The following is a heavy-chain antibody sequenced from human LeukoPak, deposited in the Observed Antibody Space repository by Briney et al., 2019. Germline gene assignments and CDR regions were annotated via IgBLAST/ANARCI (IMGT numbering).Heavy chain of an antibody. CDR3: AKDPSIVGATKDY. Sequence: GGSLRLSCAASGFTFSSYGMHWVRQAPGKGLEWVAFIRYDGSNEYYADSVKGRFTISRDNSKNTLYLQMNSLRAEDTAVYYCAKDPSIVGATKDYWGQGTLVTVSS. J-gene: IGHJ4*02. D-gene: IGHD1-26*01. CDR2: IRYDGSNE. CDR1: GFTFSSYG. V-gene: IGHV3-30*02.